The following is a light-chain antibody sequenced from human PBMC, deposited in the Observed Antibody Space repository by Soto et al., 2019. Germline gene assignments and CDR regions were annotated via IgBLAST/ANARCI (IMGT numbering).Light chain of an antibody. V-gene: IGKV1-5*03. Sequence: DIQMTQSASTLSGSVGDRVTITWRASQTISSWLAWYQQKPGKAPKLLIYKASTLKSGVPSRFSGSGSGTEFTLTISSLQPDDFATYYCQHYNSYSEAFGQGTKWIS. J-gene: IGKJ1*01. CDR1: QTISSW. CDR2: KAS. CDR3: QHYNSYSEA.